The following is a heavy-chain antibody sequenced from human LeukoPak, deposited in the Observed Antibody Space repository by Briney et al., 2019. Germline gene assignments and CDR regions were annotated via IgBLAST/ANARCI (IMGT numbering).Heavy chain of an antibody. CDR2: ISTYNGNT. CDR3: ARDRAVAGVDY. D-gene: IGHD6-19*01. J-gene: IGHJ4*02. Sequence: ASVKVSCKASGFTFTTYGISWVRQAPGQGLEWMGWISTYNGNTNTDYAQKLQGRVTMTTDTSTSTAYMELRSLRSDDTAVYYCARDRAVAGVDYWGQGTLVTVSS. V-gene: IGHV1-18*01. CDR1: GFTFTTYG.